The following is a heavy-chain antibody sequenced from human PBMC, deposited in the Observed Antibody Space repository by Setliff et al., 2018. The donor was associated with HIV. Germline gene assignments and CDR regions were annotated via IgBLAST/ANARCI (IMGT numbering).Heavy chain of an antibody. D-gene: IGHD6-19*01. Sequence: SETLSLTCFVSGYSISSGYYWGWIRQPPGKGLEWVGSIYHSGTTYYNPSLKSRVTISVDTSKNQFSLKLSSVTAADTAVYYCARGGYSSGWSDMDVWGKGTTVTVSS. V-gene: IGHV4-38-2*02. CDR3: ARGGYSSGWSDMDV. CDR2: IYHSGTT. CDR1: GYSISSGYY. J-gene: IGHJ6*03.